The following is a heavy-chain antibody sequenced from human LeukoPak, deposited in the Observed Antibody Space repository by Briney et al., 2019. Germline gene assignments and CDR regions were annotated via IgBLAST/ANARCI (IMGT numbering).Heavy chain of an antibody. CDR2: FSGSGGTT. D-gene: IGHD2-8*01. CDR3: ANGNRCTSPNCLGYYYFYMDV. CDR1: GLTFSSYA. J-gene: IGHJ6*03. Sequence: GGSLRLSCAASGLTFSSYAMNWVRQAPGRGLEWVSGFSGSGGTTYYADSVKGRFTISRDNSKNTLYLQMNSLRAEDTAVYYCANGNRCTSPNCLGYYYFYMDVWGKGTTVTVSS. V-gene: IGHV3-23*01.